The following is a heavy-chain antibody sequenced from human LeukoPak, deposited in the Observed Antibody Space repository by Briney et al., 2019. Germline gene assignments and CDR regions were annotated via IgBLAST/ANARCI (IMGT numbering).Heavy chain of an antibody. CDR1: GGSISSYY. D-gene: IGHD6-13*01. CDR3: ARFDKAAACRDDAFDI. J-gene: IGHJ3*02. Sequence: PSETLSLTCTVSGGSISSYYWSWIRQPAGKGLEWIGLIYTSGSTNYNPSLKSRVTMSVDTTKNQFSLKLSSVTAADTAVYYCARFDKAAACRDDAFDIWGQGTMVTVSS. V-gene: IGHV4-4*07. CDR2: IYTSGST.